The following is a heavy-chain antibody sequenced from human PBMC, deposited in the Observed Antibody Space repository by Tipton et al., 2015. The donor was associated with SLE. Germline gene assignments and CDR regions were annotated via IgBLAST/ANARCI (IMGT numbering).Heavy chain of an antibody. CDR2: VKQDGSEK. Sequence: SLRLSCAASEFTFSSYGMNWVRQAPGKGLEWVANVKQDGSEKYYVDSVKGRFTISRDNAKNSLYLQMNNLRAEDTAVYYCARGGIAPGEYWGQGTLVTVSS. J-gene: IGHJ4*02. CDR3: ARGGIAPGEY. CDR1: EFTFSSYG. D-gene: IGHD7-27*01. V-gene: IGHV3-7*01.